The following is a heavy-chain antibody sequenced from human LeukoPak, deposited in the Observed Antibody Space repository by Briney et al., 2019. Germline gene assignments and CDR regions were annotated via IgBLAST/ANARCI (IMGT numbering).Heavy chain of an antibody. CDR1: GGSFSGYY. Sequence: SETLSLTCAIYGGSFSGYYWSWIRQPPGKGLEWIGEINHSGSTNYNPSLKSRVTISVDTSKNQFSLKLSSVTAADTAVYYCAHAGYCSGGSCYPLQGFEPWGQGTLVTVSS. J-gene: IGHJ5*02. V-gene: IGHV4-34*01. CDR2: INHSGST. D-gene: IGHD2-15*01. CDR3: AHAGYCSGGSCYPLQGFEP.